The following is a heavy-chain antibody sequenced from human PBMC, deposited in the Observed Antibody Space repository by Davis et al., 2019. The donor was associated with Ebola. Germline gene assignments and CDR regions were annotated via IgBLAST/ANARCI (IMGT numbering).Heavy chain of an antibody. D-gene: IGHD3-16*01. CDR1: GFTFSSYA. CDR2: ISYDGSNK. Sequence: GESLKISCAASGFTFSSYAMHWVRQAPGKGLEWVAVISYDGSNKYYADSVKGRFTISRDNSKNTLYLHMNSLRAEDTAVYYCARDSRRQGLILHYWGQGTLVTVSS. J-gene: IGHJ4*02. V-gene: IGHV3-30-3*01. CDR3: ARDSRRQGLILHY.